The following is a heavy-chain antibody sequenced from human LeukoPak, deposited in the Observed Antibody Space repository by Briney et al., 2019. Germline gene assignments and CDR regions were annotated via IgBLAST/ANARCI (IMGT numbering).Heavy chain of an antibody. V-gene: IGHV1-69*06. CDR1: GGTFTNYG. J-gene: IGHJ4*02. CDR3: ARAIDNIGPGGDFRGYYFDY. CDR2: IIRIFGTP. Sequence: ASVKVSCKASGGTFTNYGINWVRQAPGHGPEWMGGIIRIFGTPNYAQRFQGRVTITADKSTSTAYMELSSLTSEDTAVYYCARAIDNIGPGGDFRGYYFDYWGQGTPVTVSS. D-gene: IGHD2-21*02.